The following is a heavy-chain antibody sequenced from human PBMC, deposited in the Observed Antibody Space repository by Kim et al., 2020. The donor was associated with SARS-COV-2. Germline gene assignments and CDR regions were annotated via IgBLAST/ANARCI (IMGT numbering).Heavy chain of an antibody. Sequence: GTNYAQKFQGRVTMTRDTSISTAYMELSRLRSDDTAVYYCASGYDALDYWGQGTLVTVSS. J-gene: IGHJ4*02. V-gene: IGHV1-2*02. CDR2: GT. D-gene: IGHD3-16*01. CDR3: ASGYDALDY.